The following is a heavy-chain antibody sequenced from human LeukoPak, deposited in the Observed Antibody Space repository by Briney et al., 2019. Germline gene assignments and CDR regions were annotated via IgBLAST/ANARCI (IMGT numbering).Heavy chain of an antibody. Sequence: PSETLSLTCTVSGGSISSYYWSWLRQPPGKGLEWIGYIYYSGSTNYNPSLKSRVTISVDTSKNQFSLKLSSVTAADTAVYYCARRGYSSGPTRYYYYYGMDVWGQGTTVTVSS. J-gene: IGHJ6*02. CDR2: IYYSGST. V-gene: IGHV4-59*08. CDR3: ARRGYSSGPTRYYYYYGMDV. D-gene: IGHD6-19*01. CDR1: GGSISSYY.